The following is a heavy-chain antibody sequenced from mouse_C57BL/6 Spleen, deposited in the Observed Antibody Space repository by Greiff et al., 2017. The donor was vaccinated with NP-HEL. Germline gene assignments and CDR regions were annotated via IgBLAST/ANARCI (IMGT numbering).Heavy chain of an antibody. D-gene: IGHD4-1*01. J-gene: IGHJ2*01. CDR2: IRNKANGYTT. CDR3: ARTNWEKRYFDY. Sequence: DVKLVESGGGLVQPGGSLSLSCAASGFTFTDYYMSWVRQPPGKALEWLGFIRNKANGYTTEYSASVKGRFTISRDNSQSILYLQMNALRAEDSATYYCARTNWEKRYFDYWGQGTTLTVSS. V-gene: IGHV7-3*01. CDR1: GFTFTDYY.